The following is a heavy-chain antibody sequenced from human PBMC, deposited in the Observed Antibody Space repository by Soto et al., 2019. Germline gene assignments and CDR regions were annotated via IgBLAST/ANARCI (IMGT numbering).Heavy chain of an antibody. CDR2: ISPMFGAA. V-gene: IGHV1-69*19. CDR3: AREVQVHTPAFVY. Sequence: QVQLVQSGAEMKKPGSSVKVSCQSSGGTFNTYAMNWVRQAPGQGPEWMGDISPMFGAANYAQKFQGRVTITADESTGTSYRQLSSLTSEDTALYFCAREVQVHTPAFVYWGQGPLVTVSS. CDR1: GGTFNTYA. J-gene: IGHJ4*02. D-gene: IGHD3-10*01.